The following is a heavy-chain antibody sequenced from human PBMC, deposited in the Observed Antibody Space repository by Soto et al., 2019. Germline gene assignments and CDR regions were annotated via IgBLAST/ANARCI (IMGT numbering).Heavy chain of an antibody. CDR1: GGSFSGYY. CDR2: INHSGST. V-gene: IGHV4-34*01. D-gene: IGHD2-2*01. CDR3: ARAVVVVPAAPWANSYYYYGMDV. J-gene: IGHJ6*02. Sequence: QVQLQQWGAGLLKPSETLSLTCAVYGGSFSGYYWSWIRQPPGKGLEWIGEINHSGSTNYNPSLKSRVTISVDPSKNQFSLKLSSVTAADTAVYYCARAVVVVPAAPWANSYYYYGMDVWGQGTTVTVSS.